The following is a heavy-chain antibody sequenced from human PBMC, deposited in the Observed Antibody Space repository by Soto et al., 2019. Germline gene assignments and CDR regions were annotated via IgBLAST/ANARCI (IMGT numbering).Heavy chain of an antibody. CDR3: ASVKGYYYYYGMDV. CDR1: GGSISSGGYY. V-gene: IGHV4-31*03. Sequence: NPSETLSLTCTVSGGSISSGGYYWSWIRQHPGKGLEWIGYIYYSGSTYYNPSLKSRVTISVDTSKYQFSLKLSSVTAADTAVYYCASVKGYYYYYGMDVWGQGTTVTVSS. J-gene: IGHJ6*02. CDR2: IYYSGST.